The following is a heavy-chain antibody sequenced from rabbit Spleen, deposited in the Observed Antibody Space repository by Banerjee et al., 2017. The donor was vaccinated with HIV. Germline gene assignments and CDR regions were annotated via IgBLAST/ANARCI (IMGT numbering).Heavy chain of an antibody. D-gene: IGHD8-1*01. CDR3: ARDTGSSFSSYGMDL. CDR1: GFSFSSSDY. Sequence: QSLEESGGDLVKPGASLTLTCKASGFSFSSSDYMCWVRQAPGKGLEWIGCIYTGSGSTYYASWVISRFTITKTSSTTVALQITSLTAADTATYFCARDTGSSFSSYGMDLWGQGPWSPS. CDR2: IYTGSGST. V-gene: IGHV1S40*01. J-gene: IGHJ6*01.